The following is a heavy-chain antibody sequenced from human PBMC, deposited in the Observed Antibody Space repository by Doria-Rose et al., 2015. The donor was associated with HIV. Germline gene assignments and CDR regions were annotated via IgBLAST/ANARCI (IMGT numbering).Heavy chain of an antibody. CDR1: GVSLSSPGMG. Sequence: QITLKESGPALVKPTETLTLTCTVSGVSLSSPGMGVSWIRQPPGKALEWLVNIFSDDERSYKTSLKSRLTTSRGTSKSQVVLTMTDMDPVDTATYYCARIKSSRWYHKYYFDFWGQGTLVIVSA. CDR2: IFSDDER. CDR3: ARIKSSRWYHKYYFDF. V-gene: IGHV2-26*01. D-gene: IGHD6-13*01. J-gene: IGHJ4*02.